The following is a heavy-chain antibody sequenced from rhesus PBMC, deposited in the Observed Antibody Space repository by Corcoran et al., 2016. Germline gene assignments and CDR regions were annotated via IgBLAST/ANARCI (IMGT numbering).Heavy chain of an antibody. CDR3: ARSLRTSVYSGSWNDRWFDY. D-gene: IGHD6-25*01. CDR1: GGSFSSYW. CDR2: INGNSGST. Sequence: QVQLQESGPGLVKPSETLSLTCAVSGGSFSSYWWSWIRQPPGKGLEWIGEINGNSGSTNYNPSLKSRVTISKDASKTQFSLKLSSVTAADTAVYYCARSLRTSVYSGSWNDRWFDYWGQGVLVTVSS. V-gene: IGHV4-80*01. J-gene: IGHJ4*01.